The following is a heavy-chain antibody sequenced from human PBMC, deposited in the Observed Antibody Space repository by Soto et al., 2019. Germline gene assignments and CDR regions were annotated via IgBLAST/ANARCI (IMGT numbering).Heavy chain of an antibody. J-gene: IGHJ4*02. V-gene: IGHV1-69*02. D-gene: IGHD2-15*01. CDR3: ARVSTYCSGCSCYVLLDY. Sequence: ASVKVSCKASGGTFSSYTISWVRQAPGQGLEWMGRIIPILGIANYAQKFQGRVTITADKSTSTAYMELSSLSSEDTAVYYCARVSTYCSGCSCYVLLDYWGQGTLVTVSS. CDR2: IIPILGIA. CDR1: GGTFSSYT.